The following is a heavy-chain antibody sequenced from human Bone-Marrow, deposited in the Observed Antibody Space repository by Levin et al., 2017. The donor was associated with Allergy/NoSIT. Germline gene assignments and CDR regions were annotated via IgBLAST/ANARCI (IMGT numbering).Heavy chain of an antibody. J-gene: IGHJ4*02. V-gene: IGHV3-66*01. CDR2: IYSGGDT. Sequence: GESLTLSFSSSFFPFLLPSLLFFLPSPFKGLAWVSLIYSGGDTQYADSVKGRFTISRDNSKNTLYLQMNSLRVDDTAVYYCARDGPGTATGTPWGQGTLVTVSS. D-gene: IGHD1-7*01. CDR1: FFPFLLPS. CDR3: ARDGPGTATGTP.